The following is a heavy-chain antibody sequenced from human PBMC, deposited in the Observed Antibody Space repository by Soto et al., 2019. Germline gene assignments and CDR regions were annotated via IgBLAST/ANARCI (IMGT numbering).Heavy chain of an antibody. CDR3: AKANYGFDY. J-gene: IGHJ4*02. CDR2: ISWNSGSI. Sequence: EVQLVESGGGLVQPGRSLRLSCAASGFTFDDYDMHWVRQAPGKGLEWVSGISWNSGSIGYADSVKGRFTISRDNAKNSLYLQMNSLRAEDTALYYCAKANYGFDYWGQGTLVTVSS. D-gene: IGHD1-7*01. V-gene: IGHV3-9*01. CDR1: GFTFDDYD.